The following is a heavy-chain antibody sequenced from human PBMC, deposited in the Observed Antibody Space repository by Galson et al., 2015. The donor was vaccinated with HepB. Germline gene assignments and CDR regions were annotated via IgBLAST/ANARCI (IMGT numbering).Heavy chain of an antibody. V-gene: IGHV4-31*03. CDR1: GGSISSGGYY. D-gene: IGHD3-10*01. CDR3: ARGKVLLGAFDI. CDR2: IYYSGST. J-gene: IGHJ3*02. Sequence: TLSLTCTVSGGSISSGGYYWSWIRQHPGKGLEWIGYIYYSGSTYYNPSLKGRVTISVDTSKNQFSLKLSSVTAADTAVYYCARGKVLLGAFDIWGQGTMVTVSS.